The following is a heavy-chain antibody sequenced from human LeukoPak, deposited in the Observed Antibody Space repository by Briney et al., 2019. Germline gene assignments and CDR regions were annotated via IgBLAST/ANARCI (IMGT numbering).Heavy chain of an antibody. J-gene: IGHJ4*02. Sequence: PSQTLSLTCTVSGGSISSGGYYWIWIRQHPGKGLEWIGYIYYSGSTYYNPSLKSRVTISVDTSKNQFSLKLSSVTAADTAVYYCASRSSIWSGYQDTLYYFDSWGQGTLVTVSS. V-gene: IGHV4-31*03. D-gene: IGHD3-3*01. CDR2: IYYSGST. CDR1: GGSISSGGYY. CDR3: ASRSSIWSGYQDTLYYFDS.